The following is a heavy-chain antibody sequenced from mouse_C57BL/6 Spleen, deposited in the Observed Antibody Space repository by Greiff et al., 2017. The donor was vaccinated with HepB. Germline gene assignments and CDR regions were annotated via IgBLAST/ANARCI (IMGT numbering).Heavy chain of an antibody. CDR1: GFNIKDYY. V-gene: IGHV14-1*01. J-gene: IGHJ4*01. D-gene: IGHD2-13*01. CDR3: TCYGELGTVYAMDY. CDR2: IDPEDGDT. Sequence: VQLKESGAELVRPGASVKLSCTASGFNIKDYYMHWVKQRPEQGLEWIGRIDPEDGDTEYAPKFQGKATMTADTSSNTAYLQLSSLTSEDTAVYYCTCYGELGTVYAMDYWGQGTSVTVSS.